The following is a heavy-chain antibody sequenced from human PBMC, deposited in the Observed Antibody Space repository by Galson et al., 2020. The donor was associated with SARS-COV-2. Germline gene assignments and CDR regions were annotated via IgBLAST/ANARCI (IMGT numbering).Heavy chain of an antibody. J-gene: IGHJ3*02. CDR2: ISAYRGYT. V-gene: IGHV1-18*04. CDR1: GFTFTSYG. Sequence: ASVKVSCKTSGFTFTSYGISWVRQAPGQGLEWMGLISAYRGYTTYAQKFQGRVSMTSDTSTSTVYMELRSLRSDDTAVYYCARVTTIVVPTTEGDAFDIWGQGTKVTVSS. CDR3: ARVTTIVVPTTEGDAFDI. D-gene: IGHD3-22*01.